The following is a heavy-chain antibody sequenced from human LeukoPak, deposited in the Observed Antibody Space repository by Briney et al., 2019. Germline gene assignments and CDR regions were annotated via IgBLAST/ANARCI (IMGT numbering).Heavy chain of an antibody. J-gene: IGHJ4*02. V-gene: IGHV3-74*01. Sequence: GGSLRLSCAASGFTFSSYWMHWVRQAPGKGLVWVSRINTDGSSTSYADSVKGRFTISRDNAKNTLYLQMNSLRAEDTAVYYCVRGAYYYDSSGYYYVGYWGQGTLVTVSS. CDR1: GFTFSSYW. CDR3: VRGAYYYDSSGYYYVGY. D-gene: IGHD3-22*01. CDR2: INTDGSST.